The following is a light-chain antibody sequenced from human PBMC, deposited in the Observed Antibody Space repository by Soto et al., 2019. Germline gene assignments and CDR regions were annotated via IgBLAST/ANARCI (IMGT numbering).Light chain of an antibody. V-gene: IGLV1-47*02. Sequence: SVLTQPPSASGTPGQWFTTSCSGSSSHIGSNYVYWYQQLPGTAPKLLIYSNNQRPSVVPDRFSCSKSGTSASLASSGLRSEDEADYYCAAWDDSLSGYYVFGTGTKGTVL. CDR3: AAWDDSLSGYYV. CDR1: SSHIGSNY. CDR2: SNN. J-gene: IGLJ1*01.